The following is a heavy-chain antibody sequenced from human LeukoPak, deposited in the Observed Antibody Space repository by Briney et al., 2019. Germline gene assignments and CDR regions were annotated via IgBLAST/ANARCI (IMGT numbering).Heavy chain of an antibody. J-gene: IGHJ4*02. V-gene: IGHV3-30*04. CDR1: GFTFSSYA. CDR3: AREEGYYFDY. CDR2: ISYDGSIK. Sequence: GGSLRLSCAASGFTFSSYAMHWVRQAPGKGLEWVAVISYDGSIKYYADSVKGRFTISRDSSKNTLYLQMSSVRAEDTAVYYCAREEGYYFDYWGQGTLVTVSS.